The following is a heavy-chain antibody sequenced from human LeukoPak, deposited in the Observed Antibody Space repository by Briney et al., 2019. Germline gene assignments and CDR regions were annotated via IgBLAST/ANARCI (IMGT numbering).Heavy chain of an antibody. V-gene: IGHV3-30*04. CDR1: GFTFSSYA. Sequence: GRSLRLSCAASGFTFSSYAMHWVRQAPGKGLEWVAVISYDGSNKYYADSVKGRFTISRDNSKNTLCLQMNSLRAEDTAVYYCARPSYGSGSYKPFDYWGQGTLVTVSS. D-gene: IGHD3-10*01. CDR3: ARPSYGSGSYKPFDY. J-gene: IGHJ4*02. CDR2: ISYDGSNK.